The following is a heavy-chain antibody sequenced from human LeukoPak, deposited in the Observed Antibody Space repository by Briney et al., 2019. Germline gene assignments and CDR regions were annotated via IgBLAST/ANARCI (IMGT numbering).Heavy chain of an antibody. D-gene: IGHD2-2*01. V-gene: IGHV3-23*01. Sequence: GGSLRLSCAASGFTFSSYAMSWVRQAPGKGLEWVSVVSGSGNNIYYADSVKGRFTIARDNSKNTVCLQMNSLRAEDTAVYYCAKFPDACTTNCYGIDQYLDYWGQGTLVTVSS. CDR1: GFTFSSYA. CDR2: VSGSGNNI. CDR3: AKFPDACTTNCYGIDQYLDY. J-gene: IGHJ4*02.